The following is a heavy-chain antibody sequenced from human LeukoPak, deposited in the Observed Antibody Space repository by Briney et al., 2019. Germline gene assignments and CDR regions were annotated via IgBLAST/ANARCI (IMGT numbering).Heavy chain of an antibody. D-gene: IGHD3-9*01. CDR3: ARDHRKYDILTPFDY. CDR1: GGSISSSSYY. CDR2: IYYSGST. J-gene: IGHJ4*02. V-gene: IGHV4-39*07. Sequence: SETLSLTCTVSGGSISSSSYYWGWIRQPPGKGLEWIGSIYYSGSTYYNPSLESRVTISVDASKNQFSLKLSSVTAADTAVYYCARDHRKYDILTPFDYWGQGTLVTVSS.